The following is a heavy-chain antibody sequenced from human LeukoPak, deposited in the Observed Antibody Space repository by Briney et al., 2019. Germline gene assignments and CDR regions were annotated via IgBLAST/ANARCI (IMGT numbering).Heavy chain of an antibody. D-gene: IGHD3-22*01. Sequence: SETLSLTCTVSGGSISSSSYYWGWIRQPPGKGLEWIGSIYYSGSTYYNPSLKSRVTISVDTSKNQFSLKLSSVTAADTAVYYCARVLGNYYDSSGYYFRLPYYYYYYMDVWGKGTTVTISS. J-gene: IGHJ6*03. CDR3: ARVLGNYYDSSGYYFRLPYYYYYYMDV. CDR1: GGSISSSSYY. CDR2: IYYSGST. V-gene: IGHV4-39*07.